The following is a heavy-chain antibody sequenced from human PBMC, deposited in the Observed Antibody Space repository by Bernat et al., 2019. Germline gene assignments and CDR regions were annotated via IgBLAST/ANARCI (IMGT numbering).Heavy chain of an antibody. CDR1: GFTFSNFA. D-gene: IGHD1-26*01. J-gene: IGHJ3*02. V-gene: IGHV3-23*01. CDR3: VKPKWGPDAFDI. Sequence: EVQLLESGGGLGHPGGSLRLSCAASGFTFSNFAMTWVRQAPGKGLDWVPSISNSGGATYYADSVKGRFIISRDNSKNTLYLQVNSLRAEDTAVYYCVKPKWGPDAFDIWGQGTMVTVSS. CDR2: ISNSGGAT.